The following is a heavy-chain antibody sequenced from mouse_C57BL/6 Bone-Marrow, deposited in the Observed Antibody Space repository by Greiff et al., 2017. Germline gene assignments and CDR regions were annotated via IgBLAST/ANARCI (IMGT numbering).Heavy chain of an antibody. D-gene: IGHD1-1*01. J-gene: IGHJ3*01. V-gene: IGHV5-6*01. CDR2: ISSGGSYT. CDR3: ARPYLRFAY. CDR1: GFTFSSYG. Sequence: EVQLVESGGDLVKPGGSLKLSCAASGFTFSSYGMSWVRQTPDQRLEWVATISSGGSYTYYPDSVKGRFTISRDNAKNTLYLQMSSLKSEDTAMYYCARPYLRFAYWGQGTLVTVSA.